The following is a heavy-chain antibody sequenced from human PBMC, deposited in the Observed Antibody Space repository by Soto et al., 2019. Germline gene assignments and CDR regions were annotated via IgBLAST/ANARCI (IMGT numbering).Heavy chain of an antibody. V-gene: IGHV4-31*03. J-gene: IGHJ6*03. CDR2: IYYSGST. CDR1: GGSISSGGYY. Sequence: QVQLQESGPGLVKPSQTLSLTCTVSGGSISSGGYYWSWIRQHPGKGLEWIGYIYYSGSTYYNPSLTSRVTISVDTSKNQFSLKLSSVTAADTAVYYCARDTGGSGSYYNGYYYYMDVWGKGTTVTVSS. D-gene: IGHD3-10*01. CDR3: ARDTGGSGSYYNGYYYYMDV.